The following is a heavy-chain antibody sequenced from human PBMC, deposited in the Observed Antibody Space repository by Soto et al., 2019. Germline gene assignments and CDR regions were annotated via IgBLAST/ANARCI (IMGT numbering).Heavy chain of an antibody. Sequence: EVQLLESGGGLVQPGGSLRLSCAASGFTFSNFAMSWYRQAPGKGLEWVSVINENGRSKYHADSVQGRFTISRDNSKNALYLQMNSLRAGDTALYYCAKGRVVGVTTCPDFWGQGTLVTVSS. CDR3: AKGRVVGVTTCPDF. J-gene: IGHJ4*02. CDR1: GFTFSNFA. CDR2: INENGRSK. D-gene: IGHD1-26*01. V-gene: IGHV3-23*01.